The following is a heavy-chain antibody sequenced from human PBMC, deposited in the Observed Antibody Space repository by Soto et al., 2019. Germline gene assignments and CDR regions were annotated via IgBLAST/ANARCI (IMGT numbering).Heavy chain of an antibody. V-gene: IGHV4-31*03. CDR1: GGSISSGGYY. J-gene: IGHJ5*02. CDR3: ARGLVITMVRVNNGPTYLTSFDP. D-gene: IGHD3-10*01. CDR2: IYYSGST. Sequence: SETLSLTCTVSGGSISSGGYYWSWIRQHPGKGLEWIGYIYYSGSTDYNPSLKSRVTISVDTSKNQFSLKLNSVTAADTAVYYCARGLVITMVRVNNGPTYLTSFDPWGQGTLVTVSS.